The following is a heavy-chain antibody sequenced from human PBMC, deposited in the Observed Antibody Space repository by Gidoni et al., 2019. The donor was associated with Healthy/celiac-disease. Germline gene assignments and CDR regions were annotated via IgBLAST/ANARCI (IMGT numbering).Heavy chain of an antibody. J-gene: IGHJ3*02. CDR2: ISYDGSNK. CDR1: GFTFSSYA. Sequence: QVQLVESGGGVVQPGRSLRLSCAASGFTFSSYAMHWVRQAPGKGLEWVAVISYDGSNKYYADSVKGRFTISRDNSKNTLYLQMNSLRAEDTAVYYCARYYSGSFRDAFDIWGQGTMVTVSS. V-gene: IGHV3-30-3*01. D-gene: IGHD1-26*01. CDR3: ARYYSGSFRDAFDI.